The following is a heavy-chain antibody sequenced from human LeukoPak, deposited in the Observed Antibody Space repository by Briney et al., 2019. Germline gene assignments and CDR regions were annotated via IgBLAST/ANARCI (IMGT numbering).Heavy chain of an antibody. CDR1: GFTFSGSA. Sequence: GGSLRLSCAASGFTFSGSAMHWVRQASGRGLEWVGRIRNKANSYATTYAASVKGRFTISRDDSKNTAYLQMNSLKIEDTAVYYCTRHGGAGDFDYWGQGTPVTVSS. D-gene: IGHD6-19*01. CDR2: IRNKANSYAT. J-gene: IGHJ4*02. CDR3: TRHGGAGDFDY. V-gene: IGHV3-73*01.